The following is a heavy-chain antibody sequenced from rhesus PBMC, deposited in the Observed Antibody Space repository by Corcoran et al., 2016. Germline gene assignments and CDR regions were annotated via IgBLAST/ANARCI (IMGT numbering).Heavy chain of an antibody. CDR1: GGSISSYW. D-gene: IGHD6-25*01. CDR2: IYGGRGRT. V-gene: IGHV4-80*01. CDR3: AKRGAAAGTSNFDY. Sequence: QVQLQESGPGVVKPSETLSLTCAVSGGSISSYWWGWIRQPPGKGMEGIGQIYGGRGRTSYNPSHKSRVTISSDPSKNQFSLKLSSVTAADTAVYYCAKRGAAAGTSNFDYWGQGVLVTVSS. J-gene: IGHJ4*01.